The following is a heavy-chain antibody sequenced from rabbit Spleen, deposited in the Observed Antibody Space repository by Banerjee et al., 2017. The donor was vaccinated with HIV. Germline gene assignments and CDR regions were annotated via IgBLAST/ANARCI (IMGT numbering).Heavy chain of an antibody. CDR2: IYTGSGST. D-gene: IGHD1-1*01. J-gene: IGHJ4*01. CDR3: ARDLPGVIGWNFNL. CDR1: GFSFSNGYW. V-gene: IGHV1S45*01. Sequence: QEQLVESGGGLVQPEGSLTLTCTASGFSFSNGYWMCWVRQAPGKGLEWIGCIYTGSGSTYYASWAKGRFTISKTSSTTVTLQVTSLTAADTATYFCARDLPGVIGWNFNLWGPGTLVTVS.